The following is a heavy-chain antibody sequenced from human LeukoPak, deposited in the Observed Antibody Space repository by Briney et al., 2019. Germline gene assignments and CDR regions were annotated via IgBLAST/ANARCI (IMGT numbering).Heavy chain of an antibody. CDR3: APRGDIEHSYGYGKWFDP. CDR2: INHSGST. J-gene: IGHJ5*02. D-gene: IGHD5-18*01. Sequence: PSETLSLTCAVYGGSFSGYYWSWIRQPTGMGLKGIWEINHSGSTNYNASLKSRVTISVDTSKNQFSLRLSSVTAADTAVYYCAPRGDIEHSYGYGKWFDPWGQGTRVTVSS. V-gene: IGHV4-34*01. CDR1: GGSFSGYY.